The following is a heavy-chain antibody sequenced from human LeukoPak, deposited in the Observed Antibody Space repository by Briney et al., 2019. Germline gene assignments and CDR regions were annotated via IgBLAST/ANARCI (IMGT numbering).Heavy chain of an antibody. CDR2: ISTSHNYI. CDR1: GFTFSTYN. V-gene: IGHV3-21*01. CDR3: ARDLGQYYDTSDNWFDP. J-gene: IGHJ5*02. D-gene: IGHD3-22*01. Sequence: GGSLRLSCVVSGFTFSTYNMNWVRQAPGKGLEWVSSISTSHNYIYYADSVTGRFTISRDNARNSLYLQMNSLRAEDTAVYYCARDLGQYYDTSDNWFDPWGQGTLVTVSS.